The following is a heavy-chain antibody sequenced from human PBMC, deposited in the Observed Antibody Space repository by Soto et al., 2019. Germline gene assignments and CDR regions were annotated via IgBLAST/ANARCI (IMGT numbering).Heavy chain of an antibody. Sequence: GGSLRLSCAASGFTFSSYAMSWVRQAPGKGLEWVSAISGSGGSTYYADSVKGRFTISRDNSKNTLYLQMNSLRAEDTTVYDCAKVGKNSSTSEVNDCYYYMDVWGKGTTVTVSS. V-gene: IGHV3-23*01. CDR1: GFTFSSYA. CDR3: AKVGKNSSTSEVNDCYYYMDV. J-gene: IGHJ6*03. D-gene: IGHD6-13*01. CDR2: ISGSGGST.